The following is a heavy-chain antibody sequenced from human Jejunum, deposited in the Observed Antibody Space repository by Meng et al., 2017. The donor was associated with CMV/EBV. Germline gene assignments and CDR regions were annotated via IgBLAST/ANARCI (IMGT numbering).Heavy chain of an antibody. V-gene: IGHV4-4*07. D-gene: IGHD1-26*01. CDR1: GGSISNHY. Sequence: QVPLQESGPGLVKPSATLSPTCTVSGGSISNHYWSWIRQSAGKGLEWIGRFYSSDTYNYHPSLNSRLTMSLDTSKNQFSLNLSSVTAADTAIYYCARGPGASTREGFDYWGLGTLVTVSS. J-gene: IGHJ4*02. CDR2: FYSSDTY. CDR3: ARGPGASTREGFDY.